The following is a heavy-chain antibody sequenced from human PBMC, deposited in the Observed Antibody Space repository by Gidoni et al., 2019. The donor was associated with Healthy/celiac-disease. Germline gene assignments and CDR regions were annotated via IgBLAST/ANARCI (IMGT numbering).Heavy chain of an antibody. D-gene: IGHD2-21*01. J-gene: IGHJ5*02. CDR3: ARDRPTGLVVVAKNWFDP. V-gene: IGHV1-18*01. CDR2: ISAYNGHT. Sequence: QVQLVQSGAEVKKPGASVKVSCKASGYTFTSYGISWVRQAPGQGLEWMGWISAYNGHTNYAQKLQGRVTMTTDTSTSTAYMELRSLRSDDTAVYYCARDRPTGLVVVAKNWFDPWGQGTLVTVSS. CDR1: GYTFTSYG.